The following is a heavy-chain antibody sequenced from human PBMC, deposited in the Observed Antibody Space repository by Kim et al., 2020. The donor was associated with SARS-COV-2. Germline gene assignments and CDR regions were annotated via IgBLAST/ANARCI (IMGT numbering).Heavy chain of an antibody. J-gene: IGHJ3*02. CDR3: ARDGSLGSGTYDGFDI. D-gene: IGHD3-10*01. Sequence: SETLSLTCTVSGYSISSGYYWAWVRQPPGKGLELIGSIRHSGSTYYSPSLKSRFTVSIDTSRNQFSLKLTSVTAADTAVYYCARDGSLGSGTYDGFDIWGQGTMVTVSS. V-gene: IGHV4-38-2*02. CDR1: GYSISSGYY. CDR2: IRHSGST.